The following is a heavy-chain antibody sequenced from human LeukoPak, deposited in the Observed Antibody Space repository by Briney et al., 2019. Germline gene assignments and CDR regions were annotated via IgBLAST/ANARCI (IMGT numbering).Heavy chain of an antibody. J-gene: IGHJ3*02. CDR3: ARDRYSKSGADAFDI. Sequence: GGSLRLSCAASGFTFSSYSMNWVRQAPGKGLEWVSYISSSSSTIYYADSVKGRFTISRDNAKNSLYLQMNSLRAEDTAVYYCARDRYSKSGADAFDIWGQGTMVTVSS. D-gene: IGHD6-13*01. CDR1: GFTFSSYS. V-gene: IGHV3-48*04. CDR2: ISSSSSTI.